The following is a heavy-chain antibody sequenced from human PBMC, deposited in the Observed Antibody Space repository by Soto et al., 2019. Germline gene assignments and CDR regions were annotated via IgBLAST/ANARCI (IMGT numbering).Heavy chain of an antibody. CDR1: GFTFSSYG. CDR3: ARSRLPKSVDYYYYGMDV. D-gene: IGHD2-15*01. Sequence: SGGSLRLSCAASGFTFSSYGMHWVRQAPGKGLEWVAVIWYDGSNKYYADSVKGRFTISRDNSKNTLYLQMNSLRAEDTAVYYCARSRLPKSVDYYYYGMDVWGQGTTVTVSS. V-gene: IGHV3-33*01. CDR2: IWYDGSNK. J-gene: IGHJ6*02.